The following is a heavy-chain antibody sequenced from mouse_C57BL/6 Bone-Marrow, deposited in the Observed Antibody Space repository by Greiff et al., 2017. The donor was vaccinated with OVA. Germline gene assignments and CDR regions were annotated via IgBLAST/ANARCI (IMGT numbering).Heavy chain of an antibody. J-gene: IGHJ2*01. CDR3: ARRDYYGSSYSPFDY. Sequence: QVQLQQPGAELVKPGASVKLSCKASGYTFTSYWMHWVKQRPGQGLEWIGMIHPNSGSTNYNEKFKSKATLTVDKSSSTAYMQLSSLTSEDSAVYYCARRDYYGSSYSPFDYWGQGTTLTGSS. CDR1: GYTFTSYW. D-gene: IGHD1-1*01. CDR2: IHPNSGST. V-gene: IGHV1-64*01.